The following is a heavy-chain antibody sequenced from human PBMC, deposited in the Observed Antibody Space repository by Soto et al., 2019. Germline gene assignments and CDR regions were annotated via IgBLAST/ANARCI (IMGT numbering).Heavy chain of an antibody. CDR2: INPNSGGT. J-gene: IGHJ6*02. CDR1: GYTFTGYY. D-gene: IGHD3-3*01. Sequence: GASVKVSCKASGYTFTGYYMHWVRQAPGQGLEWMGWINPNSGGTNYAQKFQGWVTMTRDTSISTAYMELSRLRSDDTAVYYCARGGRITIFGVVIIGATPVHGMDVWGQGTTVTVS. CDR3: ARGGRITIFGVVIIGATPVHGMDV. V-gene: IGHV1-2*04.